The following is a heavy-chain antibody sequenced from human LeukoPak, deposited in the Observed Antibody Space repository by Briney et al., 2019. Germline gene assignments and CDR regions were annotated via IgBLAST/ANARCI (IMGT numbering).Heavy chain of an antibody. J-gene: IGHJ4*02. CDR1: GFTVSSNY. CDR2: IYSGGST. Sequence: GGSLRLSCAASGFTVSSNYMSWVRQAPGKGLERVSVIYSGGSTYYADSVKGRFTISRDNSKNTLYLQMNSLRAEDTAVYYCASPGWAGSPDYWGQGTLVTVSS. V-gene: IGHV3-53*01. D-gene: IGHD3-10*01. CDR3: ASPGWAGSPDY.